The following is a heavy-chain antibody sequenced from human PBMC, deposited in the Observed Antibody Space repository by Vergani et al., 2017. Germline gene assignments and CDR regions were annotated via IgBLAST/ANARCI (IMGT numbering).Heavy chain of an antibody. D-gene: IGHD3-3*01. CDR3: AKDQYDFWSGYHNWFDP. CDR2: ISGSGGST. Sequence: EVQLLESGGGLVQPGGSLRLSCAASGFTFSSYAMSWVRQAPGKGLEWVSAISGSGGSTYYADSVKGRFTISRDNSKNKLYLQMKSLRAEDTAVYYCAKDQYDFWSGYHNWFDPWGQGTLVTVSS. CDR1: GFTFSSYA. J-gene: IGHJ5*02. V-gene: IGHV3-23*01.